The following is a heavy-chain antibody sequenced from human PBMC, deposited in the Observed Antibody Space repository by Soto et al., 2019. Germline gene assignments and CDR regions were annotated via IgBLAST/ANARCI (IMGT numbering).Heavy chain of an antibody. D-gene: IGHD1-7*01. CDR2: ISGSGGST. Sequence: GGSLRLSCAASGFTFSSYAMSWVRQAPGKGLEWVSAISGSGGSTYYADSVKGRFTISRDNSKNTLYLQMNSLRAEDTAVYYCANLKLSRIYYYYGMDVWGQGTTVTVSS. CDR1: GFTFSSYA. CDR3: ANLKLSRIYYYYGMDV. V-gene: IGHV3-23*01. J-gene: IGHJ6*02.